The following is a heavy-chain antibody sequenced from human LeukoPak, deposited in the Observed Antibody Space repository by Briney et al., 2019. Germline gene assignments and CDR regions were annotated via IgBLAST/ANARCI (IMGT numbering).Heavy chain of an antibody. Sequence: GGSLRLSCAASGFTFSSYAMSWVRQAPGKGLEWVSAISGSGGSTYYADSVKGRFTISRDNSKNTLYLQMNSLRAEDTAVYYCAKGPYCSSTSCYTIGSFDYWGQGTLVTVSS. CDR2: ISGSGGST. J-gene: IGHJ4*02. CDR1: GFTFSSYA. V-gene: IGHV3-23*01. CDR3: AKGPYCSSTSCYTIGSFDY. D-gene: IGHD2-2*02.